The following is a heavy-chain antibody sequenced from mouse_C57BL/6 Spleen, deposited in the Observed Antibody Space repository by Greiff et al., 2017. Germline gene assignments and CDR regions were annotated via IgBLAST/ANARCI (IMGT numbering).Heavy chain of an antibody. D-gene: IGHD2-4*01. CDR1: GFTFSDYY. CDR3: ARVPYDYDWYFDV. CDR2: INYDGSST. V-gene: IGHV5-16*01. J-gene: IGHJ1*03. Sequence: EVMLVESEGGLVQPGSSMKLSCTASGFTFSDYYMAWVRQVPEKGLEWVANINYDGSSTYYLDSLKSRFIISRDNAKNILYLQMSSLKSEDTATYYCARVPYDYDWYFDVWGTGTTVTVSS.